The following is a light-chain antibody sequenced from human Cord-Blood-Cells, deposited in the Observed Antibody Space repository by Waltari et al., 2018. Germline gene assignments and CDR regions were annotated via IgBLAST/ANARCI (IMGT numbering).Light chain of an antibody. CDR3: QQYGSSPLT. CDR1: QSVSSSY. J-gene: IGKJ4*01. Sequence: EIVLTQSPGTLSSSPGERPTLSCRASQSVSSSYLAWYQQKPGQAPRLLIYGASSRATGIPDRFSGSGSGTDFTLTISRLEPEDFAVYYCQQYGSSPLTFGGGTKVEIK. CDR2: GAS. V-gene: IGKV3-20*01.